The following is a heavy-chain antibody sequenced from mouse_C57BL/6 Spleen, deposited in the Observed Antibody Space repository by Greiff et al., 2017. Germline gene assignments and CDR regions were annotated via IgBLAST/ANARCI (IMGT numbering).Heavy chain of an antibody. CDR2: INYDGSST. V-gene: IGHV5-16*01. J-gene: IGHJ2*01. CDR1: GFTFSDYY. D-gene: IGHD3-1*01. CDR3: ARGGSGDVGYFDY. Sequence: EVQLVESEGGLVQPGSSMKLSCTASGFTFSDYYMAWVRQVPEKGLEWVANINYDGSSTYYLDSLKSRFIISRDNAKNILYLQMSSLKSEDTATYYCARGGSGDVGYFDYWGQGTTLTVSS.